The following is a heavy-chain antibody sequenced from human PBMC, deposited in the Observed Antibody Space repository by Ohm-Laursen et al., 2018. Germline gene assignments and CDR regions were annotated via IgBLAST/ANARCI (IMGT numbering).Heavy chain of an antibody. CDR1: GFTLNSHA. D-gene: IGHD2-2*02. V-gene: IGHV3-9*01. CDR2: ISWNSGSI. J-gene: IGHJ4*02. CDR3: AKDIGVGLGCNSSSCYTAYYFDY. Sequence: SLRLSCAASGFTLNSHAMSWVRQTPGKGLEWVSGISWNSGSIAYADSVKGRFTITRDNAKNSLYLQMNSLRAEDTAFYYCAKDIGVGLGCNSSSCYTAYYFDYWGQGTLVTVSS.